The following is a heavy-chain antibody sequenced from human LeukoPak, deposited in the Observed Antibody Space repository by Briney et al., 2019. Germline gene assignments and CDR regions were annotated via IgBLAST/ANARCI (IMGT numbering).Heavy chain of an antibody. Sequence: GGSLRLSCAASGFTFSSYTMNWVRQAPGKGLEWVSSISSSSSYIFYADSVKGRFTISRDNAKNSLYLQMNSLRAEDTAVYYCARGEYGSGSYHIDYWGQGTLVTVSS. CDR3: ARGEYGSGSYHIDY. J-gene: IGHJ4*02. D-gene: IGHD3-10*01. V-gene: IGHV3-21*01. CDR1: GFTFSSYT. CDR2: ISSSSSYI.